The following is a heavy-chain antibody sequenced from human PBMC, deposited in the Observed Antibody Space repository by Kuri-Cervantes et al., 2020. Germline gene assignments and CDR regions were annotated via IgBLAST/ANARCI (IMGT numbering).Heavy chain of an antibody. Sequence: LSLTCAASGFTFSDYYMSWVRQAPGKGLEWVSAISGSGGSTYYADSVKGWFTISRDNSKNTLYLQMNSLRAEDTAVYYCAKDGGYSSSWYPYYYYMDVWGKGTTVTVSS. CDR1: GFTFSDYY. J-gene: IGHJ6*03. CDR3: AKDGGYSSSWYPYYYYMDV. CDR2: ISGSGGST. D-gene: IGHD6-13*01. V-gene: IGHV3-23*01.